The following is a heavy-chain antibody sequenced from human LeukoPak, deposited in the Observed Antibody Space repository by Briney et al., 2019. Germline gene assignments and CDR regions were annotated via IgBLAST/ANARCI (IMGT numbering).Heavy chain of an antibody. CDR1: GGSFSGYY. Sequence: SETLSLTCAVYGGSFSGYYWSWIRQPPGKGLEWIGEINHSGSTNYNPSLKSRVTISVDTSKNQFSLKLSSVTAADTAVNYCARVGRKRVASWPSDYWGQGTLVTVSS. J-gene: IGHJ4*02. CDR2: INHSGST. D-gene: IGHD2-2*01. V-gene: IGHV4-34*01. CDR3: ARVGRKRVASWPSDY.